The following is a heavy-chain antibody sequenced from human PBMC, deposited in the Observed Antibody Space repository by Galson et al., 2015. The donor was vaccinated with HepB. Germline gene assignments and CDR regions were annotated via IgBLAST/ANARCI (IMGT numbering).Heavy chain of an antibody. D-gene: IGHD6-13*01. J-gene: IGHJ6*03. CDR2: ISASGGTT. V-gene: IGHV3-23*01. Sequence: SLRLSCAASGFTFSSYAMSWVRQAPGKGLEWVSAISASGGTTHYADSVKGRFTISRDNSKNTLYLQMNSLRAEDTALYYCAKGGRSNWPNPYMDVWGKGTTVTASS. CDR3: AKGGRSNWPNPYMDV. CDR1: GFTFSSYA.